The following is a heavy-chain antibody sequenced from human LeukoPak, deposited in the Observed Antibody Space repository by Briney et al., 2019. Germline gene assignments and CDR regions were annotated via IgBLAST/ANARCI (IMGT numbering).Heavy chain of an antibody. CDR3: ARWYCSGGSCYPGFDY. CDR1: GFTFDDYA. D-gene: IGHD2-15*01. J-gene: IGHJ4*02. CDR2: ISWNSGSI. Sequence: GGSLRLSCAASGFTFDDYAMHWVRQAPGKGLEWVSGISWNSGSIGYADSVKGRFTISRDNSKNTLYLQMNSLRAEDTAVCYCARWYCSGGSCYPGFDYWGQGTLVTVSS. V-gene: IGHV3-9*01.